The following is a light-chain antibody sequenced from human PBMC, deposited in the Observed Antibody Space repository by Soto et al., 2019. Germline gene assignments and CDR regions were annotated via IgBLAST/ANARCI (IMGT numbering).Light chain of an antibody. Sequence: DIQMTQSPSTLSASVGDRVTITCRASQSISSWLAWYQQKPGQAPKLLIYDACSLESGVPSRFSGSGSGTEFTLAISSLQPDDFATYYCQQYTSYSKTFGQGTKVEIK. J-gene: IGKJ1*01. V-gene: IGKV1-5*01. CDR1: QSISSW. CDR3: QQYTSYSKT. CDR2: DAC.